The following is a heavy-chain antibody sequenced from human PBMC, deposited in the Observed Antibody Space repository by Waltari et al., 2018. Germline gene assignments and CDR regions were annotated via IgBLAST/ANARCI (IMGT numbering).Heavy chain of an antibody. V-gene: IGHV4-59*08. CDR1: GGSTGSYY. J-gene: IGHJ2*01. CDR2: IYYSGSP. D-gene: IGHD3-10*01. CDR3: ARLRGYKYWYFDL. Sequence: QVQLQESGPGLVKPSETLSLPCPVSGGSTGSYYWRWTRQPPGKGLEWIGYIYYSGSPNSNPSLKSRVTISVDTSKTQFSLKLSSVTAADTAVYYCARLRGYKYWYFDLWGRGTLVTVSS.